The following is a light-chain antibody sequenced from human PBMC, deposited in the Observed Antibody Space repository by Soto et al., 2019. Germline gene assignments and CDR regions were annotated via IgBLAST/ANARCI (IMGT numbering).Light chain of an antibody. CDR1: QSVSSN. V-gene: IGKV3-15*01. J-gene: IGKJ4*01. CDR2: GAS. CDR3: QQFSSYPLT. Sequence: DIVMTQSPATLSVSPGEGATLSCRASQSVSSNLAWYQQKRGQAPRLLIYGASTRATGIPARFSGSGSGTEFTLTISRLEPEDFAVYYCQQFSSYPLTFGGGTKVDIK.